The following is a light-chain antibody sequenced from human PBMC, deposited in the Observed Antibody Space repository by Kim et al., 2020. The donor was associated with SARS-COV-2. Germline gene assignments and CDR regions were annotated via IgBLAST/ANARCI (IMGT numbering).Light chain of an antibody. V-gene: IGLV3-21*02. J-gene: IGLJ2*01. CDR3: QVWDAGSNHIV. CDR2: DNN. Sequence: AQGQEAAITCGGDNMGGKRVHWYQQKPGLAPVPVIYDNNVRPSGIPERLSGSNSGNTATLTVSRVEAGDEADYYCQVWDAGSNHIVFGGGTQLTVL. CDR1: NMGGKR.